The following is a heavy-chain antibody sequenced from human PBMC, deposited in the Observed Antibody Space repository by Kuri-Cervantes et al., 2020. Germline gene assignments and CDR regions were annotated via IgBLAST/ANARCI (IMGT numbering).Heavy chain of an antibody. Sequence: GGSLRLSCAASGFTFSSYAMSWVRQAPGKGLEWVSAISGSGGSTYYADSVKGRFTISRDNSKNTLYLQMNSLRAEDTAVCYCAKDNIRYYDILTGLVYWGQGTLVTVSS. CDR1: GFTFSSYA. V-gene: IGHV3-23*01. CDR3: AKDNIRYYDILTGLVY. CDR2: ISGSGGST. J-gene: IGHJ4*02. D-gene: IGHD3-9*01.